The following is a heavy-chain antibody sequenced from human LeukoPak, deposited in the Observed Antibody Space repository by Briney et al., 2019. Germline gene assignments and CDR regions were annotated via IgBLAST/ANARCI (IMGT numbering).Heavy chain of an antibody. D-gene: IGHD3-3*01. J-gene: IGHJ6*02. CDR1: GFTFSSYG. CDR3: ARDLGRFSEWLQV. CDR2: IWYDGSNK. V-gene: IGHV3-33*01. Sequence: GGSLRLSCAASGFTFSSYGMHWVRQAPGKGLEWVAVIWYDGSNKYYADSVKGRFTISRDNSKNTLYLQMNSLRAEDTAVYYCARDLGRFSEWLQVWGQGTTVTVSS.